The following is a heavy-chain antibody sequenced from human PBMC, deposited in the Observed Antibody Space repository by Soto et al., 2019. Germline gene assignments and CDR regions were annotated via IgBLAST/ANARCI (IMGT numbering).Heavy chain of an antibody. CDR1: GGSISSYY. V-gene: IGHV4-59*08. CDR3: ARSIGQLLQISWFDP. D-gene: IGHD2-15*01. CDR2: IYYSGST. J-gene: IGHJ5*02. Sequence: SETLSLTCTVSGGSISSYYWSWIRQPPGKGLEWIGYIYYSGSTNYNPSLKSRVTISVDTSKNQFSLKLSSVTAADTAVYYCARSIGQLLQISWFDPWGQGTLVTVSS.